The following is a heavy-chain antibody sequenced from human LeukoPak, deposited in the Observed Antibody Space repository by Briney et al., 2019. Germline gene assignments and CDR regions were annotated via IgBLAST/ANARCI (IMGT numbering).Heavy chain of an antibody. V-gene: IGHV1-18*01. J-gene: IGHJ5*02. D-gene: IGHD3-10*01. CDR3: ASLGYGSGVNWFDP. CDR2: ICTYNGYT. Sequence: GASVKVSCKASGYTFTNYGVTWVRQAPGQGLEWVGWICTYNGYTSYAEKLQDRVTMTTDTSTSTAYMELSSLRSEDTAVYYCASLGYGSGVNWFDPWGQGTLVTVSS. CDR1: GYTFTNYG.